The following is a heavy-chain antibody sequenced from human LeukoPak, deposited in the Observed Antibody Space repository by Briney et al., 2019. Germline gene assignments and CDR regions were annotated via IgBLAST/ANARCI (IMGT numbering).Heavy chain of an antibody. J-gene: IGHJ5*02. D-gene: IGHD1-26*01. CDR1: GFTFRSYS. CDR2: ISSSSSYI. V-gene: IGHV3-21*01. CDR3: AGYSEDNWFDP. Sequence: GGSLRLSCAASGFTFRSYSMNWVRQAPGKGLEWVSSISSSSSYIYYADSVKGRFTISRDNAKNSLYLQMNSLRAEDTAVYYCAGYSEDNWFDPWGQGTLVTVSS.